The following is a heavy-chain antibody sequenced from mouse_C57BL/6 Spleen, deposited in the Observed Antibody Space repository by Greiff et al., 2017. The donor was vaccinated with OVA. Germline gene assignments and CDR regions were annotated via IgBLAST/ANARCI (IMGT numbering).Heavy chain of an antibody. CDR3: ARHGASYYSNQEFAY. Sequence: EVHLVESGGDLVKPGGSLKLSCAASGFTFSSYGMSWVRQTPDKRLEWVATISSGGSYTYYPDSVKGRFTISRDNAKNTLYLQMSSLKSEDTAMYYCARHGASYYSNQEFAYWGQGTLVTVSA. CDR2: ISSGGSYT. D-gene: IGHD2-5*01. CDR1: GFTFSSYG. V-gene: IGHV5-6*01. J-gene: IGHJ3*01.